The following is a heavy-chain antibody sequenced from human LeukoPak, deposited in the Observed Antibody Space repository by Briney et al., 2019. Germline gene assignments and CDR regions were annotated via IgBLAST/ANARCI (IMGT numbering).Heavy chain of an antibody. D-gene: IGHD2-8*02. CDR1: GGTLSSYP. V-gene: IGHV1-69*02. J-gene: IGHJ4*02. CDR3: ARIRGTESGLSHFDS. CDR2: IIPVLGIA. Sequence: ASVKVSCKASGGTLSSYPICWVRQAPGQGLEWMGRIIPVLGIANYAQTFQGRVTITVDKSSSTAYMELSSLRSEDTAVYYCARIRGTESGLSHFDSWGPGTLVSVSS.